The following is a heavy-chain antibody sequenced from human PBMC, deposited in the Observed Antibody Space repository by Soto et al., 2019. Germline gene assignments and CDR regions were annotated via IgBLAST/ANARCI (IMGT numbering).Heavy chain of an antibody. Sequence: QVQLQESGPGLVKPSETLSLTCTVSGGSISSYYWSWIRQPPGKGLEWIGYIYYSGSTNYNPSLKSRLTISVDTSKNQFSLRLSSVTAADTAVYYCARRRGGMDVWGQGTTVTVSS. CDR1: GGSISSYY. J-gene: IGHJ6*02. D-gene: IGHD3-10*01. V-gene: IGHV4-59*08. CDR2: IYYSGST. CDR3: ARRRGGMDV.